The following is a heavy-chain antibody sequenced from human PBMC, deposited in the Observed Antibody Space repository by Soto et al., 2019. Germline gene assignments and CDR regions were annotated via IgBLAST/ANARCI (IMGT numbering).Heavy chain of an antibody. V-gene: IGHV1-18*04. CDR1: GYTFANFD. D-gene: IGHD6-19*01. CDR3: ARERLNTGWYGFDY. Sequence: QVQLVQSGGEVKKPGASVKVSCKTSGYTFANFDFSWVRQAPGQGLEWMGWVSNRNGVTNYAENFRDRVTISTDTSTNTVYMELRSLRSDHTAVYFCARERLNTGWYGFDYWGQGTQVTVSS. CDR2: VSNRNGVT. J-gene: IGHJ4*02.